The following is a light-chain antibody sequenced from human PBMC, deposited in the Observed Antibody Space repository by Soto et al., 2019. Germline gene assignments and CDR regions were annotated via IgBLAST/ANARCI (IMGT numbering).Light chain of an antibody. Sequence: QSVLTQPPSASGSPGQSVTISCTGTSSDVGAYKYVSWYQQYPGKAPKLMIYEVTKRPSVVPDRFSGSKSGNTASLTVSGLQAEDEADYYCTSYVGNDIWVFGGGTKLTVL. CDR2: EVT. CDR1: SSDVGAYKY. CDR3: TSYVGNDIWV. V-gene: IGLV2-8*01. J-gene: IGLJ3*02.